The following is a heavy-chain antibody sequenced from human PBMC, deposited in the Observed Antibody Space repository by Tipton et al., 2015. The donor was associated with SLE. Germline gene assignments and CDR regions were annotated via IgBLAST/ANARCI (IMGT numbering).Heavy chain of an antibody. CDR3: VDVDRC. V-gene: IGHV3-74*01. CDR2: VNTDGSSS. D-gene: IGHD3-22*01. Sequence: GSLRLSCAASGFTFSNSWMHWVRQAPGKGLVWVSGVNTDGSSSYYADSVKGRFTISRDNAKNTLYLQMNSLRDEDTAVYHCVDVDRCWGQGTLVTVSS. J-gene: IGHJ1*01. CDR1: GFTFSNSW.